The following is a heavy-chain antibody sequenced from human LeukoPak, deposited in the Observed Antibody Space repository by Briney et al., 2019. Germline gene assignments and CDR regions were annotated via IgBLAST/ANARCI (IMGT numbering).Heavy chain of an antibody. J-gene: IGHJ3*02. V-gene: IGHV5-51*01. D-gene: IGHD3-9*01. CDR2: IYPGDSDT. CDR3: ARGHDILTGYPDAFDI. CDR1: GYSFTSYW. Sequence: GESLKISCKGSGYSFTSYWIGWVRQMPGKGLEWMGIIYPGDSDTRYSPSFQGQVTISADKSISTACLQWSSLKASDTAMYYCARGHDILTGYPDAFDIWGQGTVVTVSS.